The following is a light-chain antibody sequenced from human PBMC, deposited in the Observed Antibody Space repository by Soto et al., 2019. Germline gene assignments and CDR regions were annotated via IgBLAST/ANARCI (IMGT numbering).Light chain of an antibody. CDR1: SSDVGGYNS. CDR3: ISDTTGSSDV. J-gene: IGLJ1*01. V-gene: IGLV2-14*01. Sequence: QSALTQPPSVSGSPGLSIAISCTGTSSDVGGYNSVYWYQQHPGKSHKLMIYDVSNRPSGVSNRFAGSKSGNTASRTIAVLQAEDEGDYYCISDTTGSSDVFGTGTKLTVL. CDR2: DVS.